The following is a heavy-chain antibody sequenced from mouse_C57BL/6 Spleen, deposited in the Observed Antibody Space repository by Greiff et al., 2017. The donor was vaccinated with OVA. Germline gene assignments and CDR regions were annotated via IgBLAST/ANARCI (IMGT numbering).Heavy chain of an antibody. CDR2: IDPSDSYT. D-gene: IGHD1-1*01. V-gene: IGHV1-69*01. Sequence: VQLQQPGAELVMPGASVKLSCKASGYTFTSYWMHWVKQRPGQGLEWIGEIDPSDSYTNYNQKFKGKSTLTADKSSSTAYMQLSSLTSEDSAVYDCASLSDGSSLYYFDYWGQGTTLTVSS. CDR3: ASLSDGSSLYYFDY. CDR1: GYTFTSYW. J-gene: IGHJ2*01.